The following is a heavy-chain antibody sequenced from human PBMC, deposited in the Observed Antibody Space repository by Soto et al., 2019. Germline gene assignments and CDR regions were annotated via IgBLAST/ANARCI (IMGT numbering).Heavy chain of an antibody. D-gene: IGHD2-2*01. Sequence: SETLSLTCTVSGGSMSSYYWTCLRQSPGRGLEWIGYISYSGSTYYNPSLKSRVTISADTSKNQFSLRMKSMTAADTAVYYCAKLSCTSSTCYFPGWFDPWGQGTLVTVSS. CDR3: AKLSCTSSTCYFPGWFDP. V-gene: IGHV4-59*12. CDR1: GGSMSSYY. CDR2: ISYSGST. J-gene: IGHJ5*02.